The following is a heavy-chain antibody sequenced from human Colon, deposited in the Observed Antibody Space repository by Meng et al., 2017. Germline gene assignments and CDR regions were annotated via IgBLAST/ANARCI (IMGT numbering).Heavy chain of an antibody. CDR2: IRSKANNYAT. Sequence: GESLKISCAASESTFSGSAVHWVRQASGKGLEWIGRIRSKANNYATGYAASLKGRFSIARDDSKNTAYLQINSLKTEDTAVYYCSRHYDYGDYGELEWGQGTVVTVSS. J-gene: IGHJ4*02. D-gene: IGHD4-17*01. V-gene: IGHV3-73*01. CDR3: SRHYDYGDYGELE. CDR1: ESTFSGSA.